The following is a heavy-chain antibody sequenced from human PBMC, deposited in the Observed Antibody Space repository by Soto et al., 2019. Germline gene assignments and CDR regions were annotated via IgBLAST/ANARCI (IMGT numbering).Heavy chain of an antibody. D-gene: IGHD2-15*01. Sequence: QVQLQESGPGLLEPLETLSLTCSVSGVSLNSGHYYWVWVRQSPGQGLAWIASVYYDERTYYNPSLKRRVTISIAKPRNQCALPLKSVTAADTAVYYCGKVLIGATRHADVDSWGQGARVTVS. CDR1: GVSLNSGHYY. J-gene: IGHJ4*02. V-gene: IGHV4-39*01. CDR3: GKVLIGATRHADVDS. CDR2: VYYDERT.